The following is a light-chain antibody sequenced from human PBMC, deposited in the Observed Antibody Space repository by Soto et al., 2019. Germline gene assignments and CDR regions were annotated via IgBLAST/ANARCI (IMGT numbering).Light chain of an antibody. V-gene: IGKV1-33*01. CDR2: DAS. CDR1: QSISSY. J-gene: IGKJ5*01. Sequence: DIQMTQSPSSLSASVGDIVTITFRASQSISSYLNWYQQKPGKAPNLLIYDASNLEIGVPSRFSGSGSGTHFTFTISSLQTEDIGTYYCQQYDILPITFGRGTRLEIK. CDR3: QQYDILPIT.